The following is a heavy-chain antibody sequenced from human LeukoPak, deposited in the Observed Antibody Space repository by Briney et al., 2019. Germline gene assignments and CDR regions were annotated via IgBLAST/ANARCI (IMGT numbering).Heavy chain of an antibody. J-gene: IGHJ4*02. D-gene: IGHD5-12*01. V-gene: IGHV3-9*01. CDR3: AKDKSAFYNGYDWDLDI. Sequence: GGSLRLSCAASGFTFQHYAIHWGRPVPGKGLEWVSGINWNSAKIGYAASVKGRFTISRDNAKNSVSLQMNSLRGEDTALYYCAKDKSAFYNGYDWDLDIWGQGTLVTVSS. CDR2: INWNSAKI. CDR1: GFTFQHYA.